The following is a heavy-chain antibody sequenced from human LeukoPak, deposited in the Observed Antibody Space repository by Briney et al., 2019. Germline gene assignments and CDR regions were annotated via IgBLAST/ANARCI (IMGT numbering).Heavy chain of an antibody. CDR3: AKDLTYYDSSVDY. Sequence: GGSLRLSCAASGFTFSSYGMHWARQARGKGLDWVAVIWYDGSNKYYADSVKGRFTISRDNSKNTLYLQMNSLRAEDTAVYYCAKDLTYYDSSVDYWGQGTLVTVSS. CDR1: GFTFSSYG. CDR2: IWYDGSNK. D-gene: IGHD3-22*01. V-gene: IGHV3-33*06. J-gene: IGHJ4*02.